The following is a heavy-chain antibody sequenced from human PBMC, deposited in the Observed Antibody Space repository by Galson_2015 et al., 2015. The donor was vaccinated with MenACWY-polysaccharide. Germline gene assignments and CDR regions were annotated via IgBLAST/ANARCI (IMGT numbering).Heavy chain of an antibody. CDR2: IWYDGSKE. D-gene: IGHD3-10*01. CDR1: GFTFNNHG. V-gene: IGHV3-33*01. CDR3: ARALRGITVED. Sequence: SLRLSCAASGFTFNNHGMPWVRQAPGKGLEWVALIWYDGSKEYYAGSVKGRFTISTDNSKNTVYLQMNSLRAEDTAVYYCARALRGITVEDWGQGTLVAVSS. J-gene: IGHJ4*02.